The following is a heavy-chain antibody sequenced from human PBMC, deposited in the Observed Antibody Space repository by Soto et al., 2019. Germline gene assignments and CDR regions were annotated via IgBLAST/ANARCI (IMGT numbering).Heavy chain of an antibody. Sequence: ASVKVSCKASGYTFTSYGMSWVLQAPLQWLEWMGWISNYNGNTDYAQKVQDRVTMTTDTSASTTYMELRSLRSDDTAVYYCARGPRYCSSTTCFSGVTWFDPWGQGTLVTVSS. V-gene: IGHV1-18*04. CDR2: ISNYNGNT. D-gene: IGHD2-2*01. J-gene: IGHJ5*02. CDR1: GYTFTSYG. CDR3: ARGPRYCSSTTCFSGVTWFDP.